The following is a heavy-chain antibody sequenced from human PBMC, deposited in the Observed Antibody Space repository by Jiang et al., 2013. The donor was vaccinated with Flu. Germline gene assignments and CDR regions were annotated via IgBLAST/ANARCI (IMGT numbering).Heavy chain of an antibody. V-gene: IGHV1-18*01. CDR3: ARGVVGTNMGMYYFDY. J-gene: IGHJ4*02. Sequence: SGAEVKKPGASLKVSCKASGYTFTAYGISWVRQAPGQGLEWMGWISVYNGYTNYTQNLQGRVTMTTDTSTSTAYLELRSLRSDDTAVYYCARGVVGTNMGMYYFDYWGQGTLVTVSS. CDR1: GYTFTAYG. D-gene: IGHD1-26*01. CDR2: ISVYNGYT.